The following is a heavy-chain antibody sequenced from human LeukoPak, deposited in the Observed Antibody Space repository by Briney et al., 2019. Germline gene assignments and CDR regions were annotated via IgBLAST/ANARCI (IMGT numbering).Heavy chain of an antibody. CDR1: GFTFSDYY. J-gene: IGHJ6*03. CDR3: ARQVRFGVRGVITPFYYYYYMDV. CDR2: INHSGST. Sequence: KAGGSLRLSCAASGFTFSDYYMSWIRQPPGKGLEWIGEINHSGSTNYNPSLKSRVTISVDTSKNQFSLKLSSVTAADTAVYYCARQVRFGVRGVITPFYYYYYMDVWGKGTTVTISS. V-gene: IGHV4-34*01. D-gene: IGHD3-10*01.